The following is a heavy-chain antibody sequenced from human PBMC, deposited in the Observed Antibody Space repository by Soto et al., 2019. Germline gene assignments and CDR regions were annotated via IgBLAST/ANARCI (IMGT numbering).Heavy chain of an antibody. V-gene: IGHV1-18*01. CDR1: GYTFTSYG. CDR2: ISAYNVNT. CDR3: AREKRGYSYGYSQYYYYGMDV. J-gene: IGHJ6*02. D-gene: IGHD5-18*01. Sequence: ASVKVSCKASGYTFTSYGISWVRQAPGQGLEWMGWISAYNVNTNYAQKLQGRVTMTTDTSTSTAYMELRSLRSDDTAVYYCAREKRGYSYGYSQYYYYGMDVWGQGTTVTVSS.